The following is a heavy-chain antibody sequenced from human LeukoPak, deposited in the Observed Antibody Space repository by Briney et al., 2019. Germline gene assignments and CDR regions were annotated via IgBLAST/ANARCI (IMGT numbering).Heavy chain of an antibody. Sequence: GGSLRLSCAASGFTFSNAWMSWVRQAPGKGLEWVSAISGSGGSTYYADSVKGRFTISRDNSKNTLYLQMNSLRAEDTAVYYCAKVPSSRIAVAGTFDYWGQGTLVTVSS. CDR3: AKVPSSRIAVAGTFDY. CDR2: ISGSGGST. CDR1: GFTFSNAW. D-gene: IGHD6-19*01. V-gene: IGHV3-23*01. J-gene: IGHJ4*02.